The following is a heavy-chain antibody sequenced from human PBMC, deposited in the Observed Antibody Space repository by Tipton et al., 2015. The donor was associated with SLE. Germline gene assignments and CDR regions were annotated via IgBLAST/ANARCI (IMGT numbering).Heavy chain of an antibody. J-gene: IGHJ3*01. CDR1: GGSISSYY. CDR3: ARNVADGFDL. Sequence: TLSLTCTVSGGSISSYYWSWIRQPAGKGLEWIGRIFDSGSTNYNPSLKSRVTMSVDTSKNQFSLRLTSVTAADTAVYYCARNVADGFDLWGQGTMVTVSS. CDR2: IFDSGST. V-gene: IGHV4-4*07. D-gene: IGHD2-21*01.